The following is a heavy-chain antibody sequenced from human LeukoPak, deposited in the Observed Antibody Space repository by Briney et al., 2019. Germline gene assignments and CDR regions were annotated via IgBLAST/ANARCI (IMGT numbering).Heavy chain of an antibody. CDR3: ARSGSISWYYYYYYMDV. J-gene: IGHJ6*03. CDR2: MNPNSGNT. CDR1: GYTFTSYD. V-gene: IGHV1-8*01. D-gene: IGHD6-13*01. Sequence: EASVKVSCKASGYTFTSYDINWVRQATGQGLEWMGWMNPNSGNTGYAQKFQGRVTMTRNTSISTAYMELSSLRSEDTAVYYCARSGSISWYYYYYYMDVWGKGTTVTVSS.